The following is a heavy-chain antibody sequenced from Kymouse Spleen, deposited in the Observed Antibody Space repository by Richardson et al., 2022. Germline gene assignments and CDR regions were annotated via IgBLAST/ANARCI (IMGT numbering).Heavy chain of an antibody. CDR2: ISWNSGSI. CDR3: AKDIILY*WCMLLLLLRYGR. D-gene: IGHD2-8*01. CDR1: GFTFDDYA. J-gene: IGHJ6*02. V-gene: IGHV3-9*01. Sequence: EVQLVESGGGLVQPGRSLRLSCAASGFTFDDYAMHWVRQAPGKGLEWVSGISWNSGSIGYADSVKGRFTISRDNAKNSLYLQMNSLRAEDTALYYCAKDIILY*WCMLLLLLRYGRLGPRDHGHRLL.